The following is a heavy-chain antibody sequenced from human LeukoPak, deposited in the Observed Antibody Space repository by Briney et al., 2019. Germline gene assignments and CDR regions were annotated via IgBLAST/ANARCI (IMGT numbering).Heavy chain of an antibody. D-gene: IGHD5-18*01. J-gene: IGHJ4*02. V-gene: IGHV3-15*01. CDR2: IKSKTDGGTT. CDR3: TTRGYSNRSFFDY. Sequence: GESLRLSCAASGFTLSNAWMSWVRQAPGKGLEWVGRIKSKTDGGTTDYAAPVKGRFTISRDDSKNTLYLQMNSLKTEDTAVYYCTTRGYSNRSFFDYWGQGTLVTVSS. CDR1: GFTLSNAW.